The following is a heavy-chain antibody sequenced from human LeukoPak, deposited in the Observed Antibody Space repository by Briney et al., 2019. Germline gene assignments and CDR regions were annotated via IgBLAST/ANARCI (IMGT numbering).Heavy chain of an antibody. Sequence: ASVKVSCKASGYTFTGYYMHWVRQAPGQGLEWMGWINPNSGGTNYAQKFQGRITMTRDTSISTAYMELTRLRSDDTAVYYCAGLDYDFWSGYHSEDWFDPWGQGTLVIVSS. CDR2: INPNSGGT. CDR1: GYTFTGYY. D-gene: IGHD3-3*01. J-gene: IGHJ5*02. CDR3: AGLDYDFWSGYHSEDWFDP. V-gene: IGHV1-2*02.